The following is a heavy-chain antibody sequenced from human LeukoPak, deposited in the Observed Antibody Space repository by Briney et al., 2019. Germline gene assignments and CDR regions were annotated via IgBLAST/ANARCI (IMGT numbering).Heavy chain of an antibody. CDR2: ISGSGGST. CDR3: AKGGSYYYDTSGYFGY. CDR1: GFTFSSYA. D-gene: IGHD3-22*01. Sequence: PGGSLRLSCAASGFTFSSYAMSWVRQAPGKGLEWVSSISGSGGSTYYTDSVKGRFTISRDNSKNTLYPQMNSLRAEDTAVYYCAKGGSYYYDTSGYFGYWGQGTLVTVSS. V-gene: IGHV3-23*01. J-gene: IGHJ4*02.